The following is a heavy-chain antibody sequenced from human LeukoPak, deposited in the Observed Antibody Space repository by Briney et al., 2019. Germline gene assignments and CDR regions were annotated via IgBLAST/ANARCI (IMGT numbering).Heavy chain of an antibody. J-gene: IGHJ6*03. CDR3: ARLETRKRANTMVRGPYGPNPMDV. V-gene: IGHV4-34*01. Sequence: SETLSLTCAVYGGSFSGYYWSWIRQPPGKGLEWNGEINHSGSTNYNPSLRSRVTISVDTSKNQFSLKLGSVTAADTAVYYCARLETRKRANTMVRGPYGPNPMDVWGKGTTVTISS. D-gene: IGHD3-10*01. CDR1: GGSFSGYY. CDR2: INHSGST.